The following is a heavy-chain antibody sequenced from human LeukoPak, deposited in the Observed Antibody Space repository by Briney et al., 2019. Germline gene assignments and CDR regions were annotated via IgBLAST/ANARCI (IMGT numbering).Heavy chain of an antibody. Sequence: GGSLRLSCAASGFTVSSNYMSWVRQAPGKGLEWVSIIYSSGSTYYADSVKGRFIISRDNSKNTLYLQMNSLRAEDTAVYYCARGIAAAGTSGDYFDYWGQGTLVTVSS. CDR2: IYSSGST. J-gene: IGHJ4*02. CDR1: GFTVSSNY. CDR3: ARGIAAAGTSGDYFDY. V-gene: IGHV3-53*01. D-gene: IGHD6-13*01.